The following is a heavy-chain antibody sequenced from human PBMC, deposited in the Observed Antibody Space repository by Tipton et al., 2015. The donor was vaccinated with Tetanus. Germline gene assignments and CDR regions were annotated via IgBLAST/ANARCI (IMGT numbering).Heavy chain of an antibody. CDR1: GYIFNNYW. V-gene: IGHV5-51*01. CDR3: ARAHCAGGVCNFDF. CDR2: LYPGDSDT. J-gene: IGHJ4*02. Sequence: QLVQSGGEVKKPGESLKISCKGSGYIFNNYWIGWVRQKPGKGLEWMGILYPGDSDTRYSPSYQGRVTISVDKSINTAFLQWSSLKASDASMFYCARAHCAGGVCNFDFWGQGALVPVAS. D-gene: IGHD2-8*02.